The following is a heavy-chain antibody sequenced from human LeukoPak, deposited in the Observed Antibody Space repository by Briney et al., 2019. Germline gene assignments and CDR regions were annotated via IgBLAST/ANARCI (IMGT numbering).Heavy chain of an antibody. CDR2: ISESGSAI. V-gene: IGHV3-48*02. J-gene: IGHJ4*02. Sequence: PGGSMRLSCAASGFTFSSYSMNWVRQAPGKGLECISYISESGSAIYYADSVKGRFTISRDDAKNSLSLQMNSLRDEGTAVYYCAVTRGHWGQGTLVTASA. CDR3: AVTRGH. CDR1: GFTFSSYS. D-gene: IGHD4-17*01.